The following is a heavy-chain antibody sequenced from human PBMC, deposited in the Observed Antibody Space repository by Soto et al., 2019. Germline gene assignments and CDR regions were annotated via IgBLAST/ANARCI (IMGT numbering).Heavy chain of an antibody. CDR2: ISGSGGNT. CDR3: ANQRGGSVHEGVDY. D-gene: IGHD1-26*01. V-gene: IGHV3-23*01. J-gene: IGHJ4*02. CDR1: GFTFSTYA. Sequence: EVQLLESGGGLVQPGGSLRLSCAASGFTFSTYAMSWVRQAPGKGLEWVSAISGSGGNTYYADSVKGRFSISSDNSENTLYLQMKFMGADDTALYYCANQRGGSVHEGVDYGGQGTLVTVSS.